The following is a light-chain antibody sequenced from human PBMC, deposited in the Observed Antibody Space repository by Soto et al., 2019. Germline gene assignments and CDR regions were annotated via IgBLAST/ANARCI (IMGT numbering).Light chain of an antibody. CDR3: CSYAGNSEV. Sequence: QSALTQPASVSGSPGQSITISCTGTSSDVGSYNLVSWYQHHPGKAPKLMIYEGSKRPSGVSNRFSGSKSGNTASLTISGLQPDDEADYYCCSYAGNSEVFGTGTKVTVL. V-gene: IGLV2-23*01. CDR1: SSDVGSYNL. CDR2: EGS. J-gene: IGLJ1*01.